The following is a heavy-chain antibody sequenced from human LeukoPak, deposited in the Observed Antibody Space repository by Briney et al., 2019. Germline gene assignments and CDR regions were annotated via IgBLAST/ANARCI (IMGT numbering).Heavy chain of an antibody. V-gene: IGHV4-59*12. CDR2: IYDSGST. CDR3: ARDHGPTVATSPFYSYYMDV. CDR1: GGSISIYY. Sequence: SETLSLTCTVSGGSISIYYWSWIRQPPGKGLEWIGYIYDSGSTYYNPSLKSRVTISVDTSKNQFSLKLSSVTAADTAVYYCARDHGPTVATSPFYSYYMDVWGKGTTVSVSS. D-gene: IGHD4-11*01. J-gene: IGHJ6*03.